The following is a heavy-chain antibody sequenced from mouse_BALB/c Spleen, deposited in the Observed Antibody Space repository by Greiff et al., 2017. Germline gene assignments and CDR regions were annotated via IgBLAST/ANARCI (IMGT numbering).Heavy chain of an antibody. CDR2: INPYNDGT. V-gene: IGHV1-14*01. D-gene: IGHD1-1*01. Sequence: VHVKQSGPELVKPGASVKMSCKASGYTFTSYVMHWVKQKPGQGLEWIGYINPYNDGTKYNEKFKGKATLTSDKSSSTAYMELSSLTSEDSAVYYCARSERTYGSLDYWGQGTTLTVSS. CDR1: GYTFTSYV. CDR3: ARSERTYGSLDY. J-gene: IGHJ2*01.